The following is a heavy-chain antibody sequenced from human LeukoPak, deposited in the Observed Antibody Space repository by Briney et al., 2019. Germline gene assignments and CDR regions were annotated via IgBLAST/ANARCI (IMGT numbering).Heavy chain of an antibody. D-gene: IGHD6-19*01. J-gene: IGHJ4*02. CDR1: GGSISSYNSY. CDR2: LYYSGSP. CDR3: ARRLKTAVAEYYFDY. Sequence: PSETLSLTCTVSGGSISSYNSYWGWLRQPPGKGLEWIGSLYYSGSPYYNPSLKSRVTISVDTSKNHFSLKLNSVTAADTAVYYCARRLKTAVAEYYFDYWGQGTLVTVSS. V-gene: IGHV4-39*02.